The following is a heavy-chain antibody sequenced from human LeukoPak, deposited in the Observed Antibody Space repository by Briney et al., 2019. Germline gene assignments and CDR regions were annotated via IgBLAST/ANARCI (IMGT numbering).Heavy chain of an antibody. Sequence: GASVKVSCKASRYTFISYAMHWVRQAPGQRLEWMGWINAGNGDTKYSQKFQGRVTITRDTSASTAYMELSSLTSEDTAVYYCAGDRGVISGAVVLNWFDPWGQGTLVTVSS. D-gene: IGHD6-19*01. CDR3: AGDRGVISGAVVLNWFDP. J-gene: IGHJ5*02. CDR2: INAGNGDT. V-gene: IGHV1-3*01. CDR1: RYTFISYA.